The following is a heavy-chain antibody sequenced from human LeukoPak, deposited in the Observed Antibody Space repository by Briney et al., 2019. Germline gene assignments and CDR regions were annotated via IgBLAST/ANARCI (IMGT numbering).Heavy chain of an antibody. CDR2: IIWSGGST. Sequence: GGSLRLSCAASGFTVSSNYMSWVRQAPGKGLEWVSGIIWSGGSTGYADSVKGRFTISRDNAKNSLYLQMNSLKTEDTAVYYCLCDVDTANGPYWGQGTLVTVSS. J-gene: IGHJ4*02. CDR3: LCDVDTANGPY. CDR1: GFTVSSNY. D-gene: IGHD5-18*01. V-gene: IGHV3-20*04.